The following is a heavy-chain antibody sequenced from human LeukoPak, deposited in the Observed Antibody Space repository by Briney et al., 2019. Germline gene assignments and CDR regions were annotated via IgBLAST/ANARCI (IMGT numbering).Heavy chain of an antibody. V-gene: IGHV1-8*01. CDR2: MNPNSGNT. D-gene: IGHD3-10*01. J-gene: IGHJ4*02. CDR3: ARGSYYYGSGGHHNDFDY. CDR1: GYTFISYD. Sequence: ASVKLSCKASGYTFISYDINWLRQAAGQGLEWMGWMNPNSGNTDYPQTFQGSVTITRDTSISTAYMELSSLRSEDTAVYYCARGSYYYGSGGHHNDFDYWGQGTLVTVSS.